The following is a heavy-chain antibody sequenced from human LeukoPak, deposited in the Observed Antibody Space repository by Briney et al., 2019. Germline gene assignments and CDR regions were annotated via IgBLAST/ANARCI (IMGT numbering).Heavy chain of an antibody. CDR2: IYYSGST. CDR3: ATEHVLRYFDWSPGASGMDV. Sequence: SETLSLTCTVSGGSISSSSYYWGWIRQPPGKGLEWIGSIYYSGSTYYNPSLKSRVTISVDTSKNQFSLKLSSVTAADTAVYYCATEHVLRYFDWSPGASGMDVWGQGTTVTVSS. CDR1: GGSISSSSYY. J-gene: IGHJ6*02. V-gene: IGHV4-39*01. D-gene: IGHD3-9*01.